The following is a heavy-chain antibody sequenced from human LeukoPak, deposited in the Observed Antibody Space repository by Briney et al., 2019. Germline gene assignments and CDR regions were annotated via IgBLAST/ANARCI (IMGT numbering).Heavy chain of an antibody. D-gene: IGHD6-6*01. Sequence: ASVKVSCKASGYTFSSYGITWVRQAPGQGLEWMGWISAYNGNTNYAQKLQGRVSMTTDTSTSTAYMELRSLRSDDTAVYYCARDLGSSATSTNWFDPWGQGTLVTVSS. J-gene: IGHJ5*02. CDR2: ISAYNGNT. V-gene: IGHV1-18*01. CDR3: ARDLGSSATSTNWFDP. CDR1: GYTFSSYG.